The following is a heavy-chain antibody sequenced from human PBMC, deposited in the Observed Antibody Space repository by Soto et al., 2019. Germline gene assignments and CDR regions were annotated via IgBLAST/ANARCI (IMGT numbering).Heavy chain of an antibody. Sequence: PGGSLRLSCSASGFTFSIYGMSLVPQAPGKGLEWVSSISGSGGSTYYADSVKGRFTISRDNSKNTLYLQMNSLRAEDTAVYYCAKASAPGGTYFPLWFWGQGTLVTVSS. CDR2: ISGSGGST. CDR3: AKASAPGGTYFPLWF. D-gene: IGHD1-26*01. V-gene: IGHV3-23*01. CDR1: GFTFSIYG. J-gene: IGHJ4*02.